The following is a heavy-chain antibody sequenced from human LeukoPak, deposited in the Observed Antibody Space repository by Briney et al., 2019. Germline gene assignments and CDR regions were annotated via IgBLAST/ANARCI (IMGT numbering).Heavy chain of an antibody. CDR1: GFTFSSYN. D-gene: IGHD1-7*01. J-gene: IGHJ3*02. Sequence: GGSLRLSCAASGFTFSSYNMQWVRQAPGKGLEWVSSISSSSSYIYYADSVKGRFTISRDNAKNSLYLQMNSLRAEDTAVYYCARVAGTTRKNAFAIWGQGTMVTVSS. CDR3: ARVAGTTRKNAFAI. V-gene: IGHV3-21*01. CDR2: ISSSSSYI.